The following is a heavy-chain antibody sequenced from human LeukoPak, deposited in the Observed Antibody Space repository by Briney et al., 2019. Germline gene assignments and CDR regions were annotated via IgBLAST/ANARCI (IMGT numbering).Heavy chain of an antibody. J-gene: IGHJ4*02. CDR3: ASPSSSGY. CDR1: GFTFSSYS. CDR2: ISSSSSTI. Sequence: GGSLRLSCAASGFTFSSYSMNWVRQAPGKGLEWVSYISSSSSTIYYADPVKGRFTISRDNAKNSLYLQMNSLRAEDTAVYYCASPSSSGYWGQGTLVTVSS. D-gene: IGHD3-22*01. V-gene: IGHV3-48*04.